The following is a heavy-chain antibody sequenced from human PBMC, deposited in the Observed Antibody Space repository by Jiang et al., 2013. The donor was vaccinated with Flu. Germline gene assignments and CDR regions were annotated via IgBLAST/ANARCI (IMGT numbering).Heavy chain of an antibody. D-gene: IGHD4/OR15-4a*01. CDR1: GGSISNYY. Sequence: GPGLVKPSETLSLTCSVSGGSISNYYWNWIRQSPGKGLEWIGYIYYTGSTDYNPSLKSRVSISVDTSKDQFSLKLTSVTVADTAVYYCARGCPPHPENMDVWGQGTTVTVSS. J-gene: IGHJ6*02. V-gene: IGHV4-59*01. CDR2: IYYTGST. CDR3: ARGCPPHPENMDV.